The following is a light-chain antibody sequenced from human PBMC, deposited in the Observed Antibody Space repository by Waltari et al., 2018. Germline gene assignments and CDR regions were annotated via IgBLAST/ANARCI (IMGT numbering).Light chain of an antibody. J-gene: IGLJ3*02. CDR1: SSDIGNYNL. V-gene: IGLV2-23*02. CDR3: SSYAGSAISV. Sequence: QSALTQPATVSGSPGQSITISCSGTSSDIGNYNLVSWYQQHPGKAPTLIIYDVYKRPSGVSNRFSGSKSGNTAFLAISGLQTADEADYYCSSYAGSAISVFGGGTKLTVL. CDR2: DVY.